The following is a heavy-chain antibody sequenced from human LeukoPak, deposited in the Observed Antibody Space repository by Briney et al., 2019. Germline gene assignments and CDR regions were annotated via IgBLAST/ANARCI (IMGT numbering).Heavy chain of an antibody. CDR1: GGSISGSSYY. CDR3: ARLDGYNNPLFDY. J-gene: IGHJ4*02. Sequence: PSETLSLTCTVSGGSISGSSYYWGWIRQPPGKGLEWIGSIYYSGSTYYNPSLKSRVTISVDTSKNQFSLKLSSVTAADTAVYYCARLDGYNNPLFDYWGQGTLVTVSS. CDR2: IYYSGST. V-gene: IGHV4-39*01. D-gene: IGHD5-24*01.